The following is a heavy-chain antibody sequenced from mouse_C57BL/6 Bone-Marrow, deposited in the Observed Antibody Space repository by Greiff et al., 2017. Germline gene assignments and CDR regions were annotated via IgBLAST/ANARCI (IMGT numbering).Heavy chain of an antibody. CDR2: INPYNGGT. V-gene: IGHV1-19*01. Sequence: VQLQQSGPVLVKPGASVKMSCKASGYTFTDYYMNWVKQSHGKSLEWIGVINPYNGGTSYNQKFKGKATLTVDKSSSTAYMELNSLTSEDSAVYYCARRDFGWYFDVWGTGTTVTVSS. J-gene: IGHJ1*03. CDR3: ARRDFGWYFDV. D-gene: IGHD3-1*01. CDR1: GYTFTDYY.